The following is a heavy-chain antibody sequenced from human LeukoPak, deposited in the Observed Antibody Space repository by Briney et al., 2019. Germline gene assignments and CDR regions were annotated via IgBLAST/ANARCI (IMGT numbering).Heavy chain of an antibody. CDR3: ARGSSSWSEGDYFEY. J-gene: IGHJ4*02. Sequence: SETLSLTCTVSGGSISSYFWSWIRQPPGKGLEWIGYMYYSGSTNYNPSLKSRVTMSADTSKNQFSLKLRSVTAADTAVYYCARGSSSWSEGDYFEYWGQGTLVTVSS. V-gene: IGHV4-59*01. CDR2: MYYSGST. CDR1: GGSISSYF. D-gene: IGHD6-13*01.